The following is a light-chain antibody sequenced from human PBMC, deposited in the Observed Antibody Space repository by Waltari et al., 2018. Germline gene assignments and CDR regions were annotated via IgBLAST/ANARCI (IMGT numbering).Light chain of an antibody. V-gene: IGLV6-57*03. CDR2: DDT. J-gene: IGLJ3*02. CDR3: QSFDRNSQRV. CDR1: SGSVASNP. Sequence: NFMLTQPHSVSESPGKTVTISCTRSSGSVASNPVQWFQQRPGSAPTTVIYDDTQRPSVVPDRFSGSIDTSSNSASLTISGLQTEDEADYYCQSFDRNSQRVFGGGTRLTVL.